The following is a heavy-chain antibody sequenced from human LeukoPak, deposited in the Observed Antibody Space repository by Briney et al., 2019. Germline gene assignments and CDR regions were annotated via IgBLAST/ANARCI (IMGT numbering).Heavy chain of an antibody. J-gene: IGHJ4*02. V-gene: IGHV4-59*01. CDR3: ARARHYYDSSGYYPYFDY. D-gene: IGHD3-22*01. CDR1: GGSISSYY. Sequence: SETLSLXCTVSGGSISSYYWSWIRQPPGKGLESIGYIYYSGSTNYNPSLKSRVTISVDTSKNQFSLKLSSVTAADTAVYYCARARHYYDSSGYYPYFDYWGQGTLVTVSS. CDR2: IYYSGST.